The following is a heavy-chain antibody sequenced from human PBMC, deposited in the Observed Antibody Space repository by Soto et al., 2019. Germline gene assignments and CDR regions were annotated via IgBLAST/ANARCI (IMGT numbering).Heavy chain of an antibody. CDR1: GYSFTSYW. J-gene: IGHJ4*02. D-gene: IGHD3-10*01. CDR2: IYPGDSDT. V-gene: IGHV5-51*01. Sequence: LGESLKISCKGSGYSFTSYWIGWVRQMPGKGLEWMGIIYPGDSDTRYSPSFQGQVTISADKSISTAYLQWSSLKASDTAMYYCARSESGSGSYFDYWGQGTLVTVSP. CDR3: ARSESGSGSYFDY.